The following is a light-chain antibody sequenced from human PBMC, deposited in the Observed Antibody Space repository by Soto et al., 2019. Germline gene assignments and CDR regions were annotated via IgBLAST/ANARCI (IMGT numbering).Light chain of an antibody. Sequence: EIVLPQSPGTLPLSSGERAHLYCRASHSVSSSYLAWYQQKPGQAPRLLIYGASSRPTGIPYRFSGSGSGTDFTLTITRLEPEDFAVYYCQQFGISPWTFGQGTKVDIK. CDR1: HSVSSSY. J-gene: IGKJ1*01. CDR3: QQFGISPWT. CDR2: GAS. V-gene: IGKV3-20*01.